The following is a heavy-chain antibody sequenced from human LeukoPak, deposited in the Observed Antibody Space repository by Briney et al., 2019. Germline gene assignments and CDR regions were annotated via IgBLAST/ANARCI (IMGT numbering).Heavy chain of an antibody. V-gene: IGHV1-24*01. Sequence: ASVKVSCKVSGYTLAELSMHWVRQAPGKGLEWMGGFDPEDGETIYAQKFQGRVTMTEDTSTDTAYMELSSLRSEDTAVYYCATNPKYSSSKNLNWFDPWGQGTLVTVSS. D-gene: IGHD6-13*01. CDR3: ATNPKYSSSKNLNWFDP. J-gene: IGHJ5*02. CDR1: GYTLAELS. CDR2: FDPEDGET.